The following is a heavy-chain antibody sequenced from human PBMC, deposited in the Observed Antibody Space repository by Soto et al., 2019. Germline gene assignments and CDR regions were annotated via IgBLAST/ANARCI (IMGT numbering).Heavy chain of an antibody. Sequence: GGSLRLSCEASGFTFSGFDMHWVRQPTGKGLEWVSSIGTAGDTYYAVSVKGRFTISRDNAKNSLSPQMNSLRAGDMAVYFCAKSQEIGTHFFDSWGQGTQVTVSS. CDR1: GFTFSGFD. CDR2: IGTAGDT. J-gene: IGHJ4*02. V-gene: IGHV3-13*01. CDR3: AKSQEIGTHFFDS. D-gene: IGHD6-13*01.